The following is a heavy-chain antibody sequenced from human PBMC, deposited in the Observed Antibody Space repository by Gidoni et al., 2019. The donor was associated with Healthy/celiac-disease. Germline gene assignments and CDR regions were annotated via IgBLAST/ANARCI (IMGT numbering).Heavy chain of an antibody. D-gene: IGHD4-17*01. J-gene: IGHJ4*02. CDR3: AKLSSYGDDHFDY. CDR2: ISGSGGST. CDR1: GFTFSGYA. Sequence: EVQLLESGGGLVQPGGSLRLSCAASGFTFSGYAMSWVRQAPGKGLEWVSAISGSGGSTYYADSVKGRFTISRDNSKNTLYLQMNSLRAEDTAVYYCAKLSSYGDDHFDYWGQGTLVTVSS. V-gene: IGHV3-23*01.